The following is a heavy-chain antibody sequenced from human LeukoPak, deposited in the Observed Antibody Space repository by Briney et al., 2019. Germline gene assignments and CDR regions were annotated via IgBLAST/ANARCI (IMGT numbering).Heavy chain of an antibody. J-gene: IGHJ4*02. CDR1: GYTFTSYG. CDR3: ARDKGRGYSSGWPDY. D-gene: IGHD6-19*01. V-gene: IGHV1-18*01. Sequence: GASVKVSCKASGYTFTSYGISWVRQAPGQGLEWMGWISAYNGNTNYAQKLQGRVTMTTDTSTSTAYMELRSLRSDDTAVYYCARDKGRGYSSGWPDYWGQGTLVTVSS. CDR2: ISAYNGNT.